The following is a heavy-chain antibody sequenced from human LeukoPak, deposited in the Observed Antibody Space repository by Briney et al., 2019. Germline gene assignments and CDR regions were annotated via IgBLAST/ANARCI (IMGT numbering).Heavy chain of an antibody. J-gene: IGHJ4*02. V-gene: IGHV4-34*01. Sequence: SETLSLTCAVYGGTFSGYYWSWIRQPPGKGLEWIGGISHSGSFNCNPTLKSRVTTSVDASKNQFSLRLTSVTATDTAVYYCARAPDSSGHFVHYFDSWGQGTLVTASS. CDR2: ISHSGSF. CDR1: GGTFSGYY. D-gene: IGHD3-22*01. CDR3: ARAPDSSGHFVHYFDS.